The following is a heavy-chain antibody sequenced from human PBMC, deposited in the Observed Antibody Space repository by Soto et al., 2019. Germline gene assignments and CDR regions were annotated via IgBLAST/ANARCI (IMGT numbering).Heavy chain of an antibody. CDR3: AKDLGEYYDSSGYLNY. CDR1: GFTFDDYA. V-gene: IGHV3-9*01. D-gene: IGHD3-22*01. J-gene: IGHJ4*02. CDR2: ISGNSGSI. Sequence: EVQLVESGGGLVQPGRSLRLSCAASGFTFDDYAMHWVRQAQGKGLECVSGISGNSGSIGYADSVKGRFTISRDNAKNYLYLQMNSLRAEDTALYYCAKDLGEYYDSSGYLNYWGQGTLVNVSS.